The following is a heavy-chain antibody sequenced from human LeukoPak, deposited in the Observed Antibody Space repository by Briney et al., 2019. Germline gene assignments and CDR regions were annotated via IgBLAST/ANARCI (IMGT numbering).Heavy chain of an antibody. CDR2: ISYDGST. CDR3: ARVWDFVFYI. V-gene: IGHV4-59*12. Sequence: SETLTLTWAAAGGSISSYYWSWIRQPPGKGLEWIGFISYDGSTNYNPSFKSRVTISVDTSNNQSSLKLSAVTAADTAVYYCARVWDFVFYIWGQGTMVTGSS. J-gene: IGHJ3*02. CDR1: GGSISSYY. D-gene: IGHD3-3*01.